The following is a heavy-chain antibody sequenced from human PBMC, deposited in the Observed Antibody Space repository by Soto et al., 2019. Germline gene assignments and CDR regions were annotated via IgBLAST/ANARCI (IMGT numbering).Heavy chain of an antibody. J-gene: IGHJ5*02. CDR3: ARAPGTTGGWFDP. CDR2: IWYDGSNK. V-gene: IGHV3-33*01. Sequence: GAALRPSCATSGFTFSSDGMDRVRQAPGKGLEWVAVIWYDGSNKYYADSVKGRFTISRDNSKNTLYLQMNSLRAEDTAVYYCARAPGTTGGWFDPWGQGTLVTVSS. D-gene: IGHD1-7*01. CDR1: GFTFSSDG.